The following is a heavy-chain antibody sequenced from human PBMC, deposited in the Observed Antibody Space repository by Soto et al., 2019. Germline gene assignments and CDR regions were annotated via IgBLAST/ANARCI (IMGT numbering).Heavy chain of an antibody. CDR3: VSDPHSAVTTGGWFES. CDR2: ISGTGGTT. Sequence: EVQLLESGGGLIQPGGSLRLSCAASGFSFESYAMSWVRQAPGTGLMWASIISGTGGTTFYADSVKGRFTISRDNSKNMVYLQMDSLRADDTALYYCVSDPHSAVTTGGWFESWGQGTLVTVSS. CDR1: GFSFESYA. J-gene: IGHJ5*01. D-gene: IGHD4-17*01. V-gene: IGHV3-23*01.